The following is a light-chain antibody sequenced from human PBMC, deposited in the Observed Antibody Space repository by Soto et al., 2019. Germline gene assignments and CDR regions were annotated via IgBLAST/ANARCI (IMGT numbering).Light chain of an antibody. CDR1: QSVLYSSSNKNY. CDR2: WAS. Sequence: DIVMTQSPDSLAVSLGERATINCKSSQSVLYSSSNKNYLAWYQQKPGQPPQLLIYWASIRESGVPDRFSGSGSGTDFTLTISSLQAEYVAVYYCQQYLSTPLTFGGGTKVEIK. J-gene: IGKJ4*01. V-gene: IGKV4-1*01. CDR3: QQYLSTPLT.